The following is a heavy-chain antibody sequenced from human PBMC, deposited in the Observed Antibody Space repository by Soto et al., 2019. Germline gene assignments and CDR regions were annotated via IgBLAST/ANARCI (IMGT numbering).Heavy chain of an antibody. D-gene: IGHD5-18*01. Sequence: PGGSLRLSCAASGFTFGGYAVSWVRQAPGKGLEWVSAISGSGGSTYYADSVKGRFTISRDNSKNTLYLQMSSLRGEDMAIYYCAKGSANFRPYYFDYWGQGALVTVSS. CDR1: GFTFGGYA. CDR3: AKGSANFRPYYFDY. CDR2: ISGSGGST. J-gene: IGHJ4*02. V-gene: IGHV3-23*01.